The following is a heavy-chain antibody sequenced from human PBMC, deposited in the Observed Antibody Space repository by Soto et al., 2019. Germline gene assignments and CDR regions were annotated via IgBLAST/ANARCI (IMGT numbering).Heavy chain of an antibody. CDR2: IYYSGST. CDR1: GGSISSGGYY. D-gene: IGHD5-18*01. CDR3: ARGAAMARYYYYGMDV. V-gene: IGHV4-31*03. J-gene: IGHJ6*02. Sequence: QVQLQESGPGLVKPSQTLSLTCTVSGGSISSGGYYWSWIRQHPGKGLEWIGYIYYSGSTYYNPSLKSRVTISVDTSKTQFSLKLSSVTAADTAVYYCARGAAMARYYYYGMDVWGQGTTVTVSS.